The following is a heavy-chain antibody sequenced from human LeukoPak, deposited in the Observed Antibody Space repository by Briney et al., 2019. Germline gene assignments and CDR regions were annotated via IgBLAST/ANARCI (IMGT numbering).Heavy chain of an antibody. J-gene: IGHJ4*02. Sequence: GASVKVSCKAFGYTFTSYDINWVRQATGQGLEWMGWMNPNSGNTGYAQKFQGRVTMTRNTSISTAYMELSSLRSEDTAVYYCARSLWFGELLSLDYWGQGTLVTVSS. D-gene: IGHD3-10*01. V-gene: IGHV1-8*01. CDR2: MNPNSGNT. CDR1: GYTFTSYD. CDR3: ARSLWFGELLSLDY.